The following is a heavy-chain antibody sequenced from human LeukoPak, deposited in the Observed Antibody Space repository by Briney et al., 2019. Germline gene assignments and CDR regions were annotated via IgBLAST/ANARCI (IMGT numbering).Heavy chain of an antibody. CDR2: INPGIFTT. CDR1: GYPFTAFS. V-gene: IGHV1-46*01. J-gene: IGHJ4*02. D-gene: IGHD3-16*01. CDR3: ARDWAHGSFDL. Sequence: ASVKVSCKALGYPFTAFSLHWVRQAPGQGPEWMAIINPGIFTTTYAQKLQDRITVTSDTSTATVYMELRSLRLKDTAVYFCARDWAHGSFDLWGQGTLVTVSS.